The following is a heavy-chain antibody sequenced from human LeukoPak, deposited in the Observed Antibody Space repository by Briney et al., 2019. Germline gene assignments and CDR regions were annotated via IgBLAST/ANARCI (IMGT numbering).Heavy chain of an antibody. CDR3: ARDLRYFDWLEDYYYYMDV. CDR2: IIPIFGTA. CDR1: GGTFSSYA. V-gene: IGHV1-69*05. J-gene: IGHJ6*03. D-gene: IGHD3-9*01. Sequence: SVKVSCKASGGTFSSYAISWVRQAPGQGLEWMGRIIPIFGTANYAQKFQGRVTITTDESTSTAYMELRSLRSDDTAVYYCARDLRYFDWLEDYYYYMDVWGKGTTVTVSS.